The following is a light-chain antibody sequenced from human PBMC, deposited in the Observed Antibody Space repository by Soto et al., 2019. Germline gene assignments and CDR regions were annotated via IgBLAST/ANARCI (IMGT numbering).Light chain of an antibody. V-gene: IGKV1-12*01. CDR3: QQANSLPPT. CDR1: HDISSW. J-gene: IGKJ1*01. Sequence: DIRMTQSPSSVSASVGDRVTMTCRASHDISSWIAWYQQKPGKAPNLLIYAAFGLQSGVPSRFSSSGSGTDFTLTISSLQPEDFATYYCQQANSLPPTFGQGTKVEIK. CDR2: AAF.